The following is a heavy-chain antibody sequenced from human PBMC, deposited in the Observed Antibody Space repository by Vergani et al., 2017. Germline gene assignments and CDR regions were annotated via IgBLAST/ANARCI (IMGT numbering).Heavy chain of an antibody. CDR3: ARDLDILTGYTEQEGNPRFDY. CDR2: INPNSVGT. Sequence: QVQLVQSGAEVKKPGASVKVSCKASGYTFTGYYMHWVRQAPGQGLEWMGWINPNSVGTNYAQKFQGRVTMTRDTSISTAYMELSRLRSDDTAVYYCARDLDILTGYTEQEGNPRFDYWGQGTLVTVSS. CDR1: GYTFTGYY. D-gene: IGHD3-9*01. J-gene: IGHJ4*02. V-gene: IGHV1-2*02.